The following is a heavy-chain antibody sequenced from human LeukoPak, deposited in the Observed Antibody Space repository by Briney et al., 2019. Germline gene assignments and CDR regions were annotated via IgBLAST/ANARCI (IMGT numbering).Heavy chain of an antibody. CDR1: GGSIINSNW. CDR3: ARGGTGYIDY. Sequence: SETLSLTCAVSGGSIINSNWWTWVRQSPGKGLEWIGEIYHTGSTNYNPSLKSRVTISVDKSKNQFSLRLSSVTAADTAVYYCARGGTGYIDYLGQGTLVTVSS. CDR2: IYHTGST. J-gene: IGHJ4*02. D-gene: IGHD6-25*01. V-gene: IGHV4-4*02.